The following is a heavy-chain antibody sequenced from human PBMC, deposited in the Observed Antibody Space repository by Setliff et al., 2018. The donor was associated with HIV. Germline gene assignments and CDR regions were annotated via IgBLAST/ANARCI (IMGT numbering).Heavy chain of an antibody. V-gene: IGHV4-34*01. CDR2: INPSGST. Sequence: PSETLSLTCTVSGGSFSAYYWTWIRQPPGKGLEWIGEINPSGSTNYNPSLKSRLTISGDTSKNQFSLKLSSVTAADTAVYHCARGGLSGARDWGQGTLVTVSS. D-gene: IGHD3-10*01. J-gene: IGHJ4*02. CDR3: ARGGLSGARD. CDR1: GGSFSAYY.